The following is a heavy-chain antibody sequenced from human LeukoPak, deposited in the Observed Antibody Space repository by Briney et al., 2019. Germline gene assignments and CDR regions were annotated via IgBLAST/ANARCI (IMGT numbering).Heavy chain of an antibody. D-gene: IGHD3-16*01. CDR3: ARGGGLDV. V-gene: IGHV3-7*03. CDR1: GFTFSSYW. Sequence: GGSLRLSCAASGFTFSSYWMNWARQAPGKGLEWVASINHNGNVNYFVDSVKGRFTISRDNAKNSLYLQMSNLRAEDTAVYFCARGGGLDVCGQGATVTVSS. CDR2: INHNGNVN. J-gene: IGHJ6*02.